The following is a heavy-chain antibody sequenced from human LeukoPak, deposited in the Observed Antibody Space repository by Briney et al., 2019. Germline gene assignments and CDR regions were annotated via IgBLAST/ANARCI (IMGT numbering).Heavy chain of an antibody. J-gene: IGHJ4*02. V-gene: IGHV3-13*01. D-gene: IGHD1-1*01. CDR1: GFTFSSYD. CDR2: IGTAGDT. Sequence: GGSLRLSCAASGFTFSSYDMRWVRQATGKGLEWVSAIGTAGDTYYPGSVKGRFTISREKAKNSLYLQMHSMRAGGTAVYYCARASGLERHSDYWGQGTLVTVSS. CDR3: ARASGLERHSDY.